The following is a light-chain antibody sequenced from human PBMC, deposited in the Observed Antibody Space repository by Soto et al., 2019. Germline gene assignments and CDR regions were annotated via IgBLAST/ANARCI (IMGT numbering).Light chain of an antibody. J-gene: IGKJ1*01. CDR3: QQYGGSPST. Sequence: EIVLTQSPATLSLSPGERATLSCRASQSVSSYLSWYQQKPGQAPRLLIYGASSRATGIPDRFSGSGSGTDFTLTISRLEPEDFAVYYCQQYGGSPSTFGQGTKVDIK. V-gene: IGKV3-20*01. CDR2: GAS. CDR1: QSVSSY.